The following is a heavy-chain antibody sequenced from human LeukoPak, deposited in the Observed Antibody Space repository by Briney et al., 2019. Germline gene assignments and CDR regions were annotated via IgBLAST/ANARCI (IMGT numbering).Heavy chain of an antibody. J-gene: IGHJ4*02. V-gene: IGHV3-21*01. CDR2: ISSSSSYV. CDR1: GFTFSSYE. CDR3: ARVLEAAAFDY. Sequence: PGGSLRLSCAASGFTFSSYEMNWVRQAPGRGLEWVSSISSSSSYVYYADSVKGRFTISRDNAKNSLYLQMNSLRAEDTAVYYCARVLEAAAFDYWGQGTLVTVSS. D-gene: IGHD6-13*01.